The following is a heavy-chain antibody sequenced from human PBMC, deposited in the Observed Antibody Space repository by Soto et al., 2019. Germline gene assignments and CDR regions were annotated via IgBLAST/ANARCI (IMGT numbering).Heavy chain of an antibody. D-gene: IGHD3-9*01. J-gene: IGHJ6*04. V-gene: IGHV3-21*06. CDR3: ARDLGTGYYRYGTDV. CDR2: IDGSSSYI. Sequence: SLRLSCSASGFSFSARTIHWVRQAPGKGLEWVSSIDGSSSYIYYADSLRGRFTISRDNTKNSLFLQMSSLRAEDTAVYYCARDLGTGYYRYGTDVWGKGPTVTVSS. CDR1: GFSFSART.